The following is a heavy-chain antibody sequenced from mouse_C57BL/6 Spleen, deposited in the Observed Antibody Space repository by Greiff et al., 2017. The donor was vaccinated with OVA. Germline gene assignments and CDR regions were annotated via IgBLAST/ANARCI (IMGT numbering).Heavy chain of an antibody. CDR1: CYAFSSSW. CDR3: ARGGIGLPYAMDY. CDR2: IYPGDGDT. Sequence: QVQLQQSGPELVKPGASGKISCKASCYAFSSSWMNWVKQRPGKGLEGIGRIYPGDGDTNYNGKFKGKATLTADKSSSTAYMQLSSLTSEDSAVYFCARGGIGLPYAMDYWGQGTSVTVSS. V-gene: IGHV1-82*01. D-gene: IGHD2-14*01. J-gene: IGHJ4*01.